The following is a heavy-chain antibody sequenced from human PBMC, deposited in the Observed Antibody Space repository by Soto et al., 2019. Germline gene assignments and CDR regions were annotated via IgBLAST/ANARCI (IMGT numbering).Heavy chain of an antibody. CDR2: ISAYNGNT. CDR3: ARFPLYDILTGYLPPQYYYYGMDV. J-gene: IGHJ6*02. CDR1: GYTFTSYG. Sequence: ASVKVSCKASGYTFTSYGISWVRQAPGQGLEWMGWISAYNGNTNFARKFQGIVTMTTDPSTSTAYLELMSLRSDDTALYYCARFPLYDILTGYLPPQYYYYGMDVWGQGTTVTVSS. V-gene: IGHV1-18*01. D-gene: IGHD3-9*01.